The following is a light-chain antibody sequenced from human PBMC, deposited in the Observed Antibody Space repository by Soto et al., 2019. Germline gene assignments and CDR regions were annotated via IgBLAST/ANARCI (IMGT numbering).Light chain of an antibody. V-gene: IGLV2-8*01. CDR3: SSYAGSSNV. Sequence: QSALTQPPSASGSPGQSVAISCTGTSSDVGGYNYVSWYQQHPGKAPKLMIYEVNKRPSGVPDRFSGSKSGNMASLTVSGLQAEDEADYYCSSYAGSSNVFGTGTQLTVL. CDR2: EVN. J-gene: IGLJ1*01. CDR1: SSDVGGYNY.